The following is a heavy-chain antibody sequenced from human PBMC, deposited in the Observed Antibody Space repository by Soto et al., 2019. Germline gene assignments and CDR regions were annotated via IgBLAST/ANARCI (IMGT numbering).Heavy chain of an antibody. Sequence: ASVKVSCKASGYTFTNYYIHWVRQAPGQGLEWMGVINPTGGRASYAPKFQGRVTLTRDTSTSTAYMELSSLRSDDTAVYFCSRLTTMVREINDDPFDFWGQGXLVTVSS. J-gene: IGHJ4*03. V-gene: IGHV1-46*03. CDR2: INPTGGRA. CDR3: SRLTTMVREINDDPFDF. CDR1: GYTFTNYY. D-gene: IGHD3-10*01.